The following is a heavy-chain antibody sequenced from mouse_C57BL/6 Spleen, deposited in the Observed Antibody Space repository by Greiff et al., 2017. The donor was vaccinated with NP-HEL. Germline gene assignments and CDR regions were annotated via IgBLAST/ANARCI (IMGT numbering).Heavy chain of an antibody. CDR1: GYSITSGYY. Sequence: ESGPGLVKPSQSLSLTCSVTGYSITSGYYWNWIRQFPGNNLEWMGYISYAGCNNYKPSLKNRISITRATSKNQFFLKLNSVTTEDTATDYCASLPFTTVVEGDYFDYWGQGTTLTVSS. D-gene: IGHD1-1*01. CDR2: ISYAGCN. CDR3: ASLPFTTVVEGDYFDY. V-gene: IGHV3-6*01. J-gene: IGHJ2*01.